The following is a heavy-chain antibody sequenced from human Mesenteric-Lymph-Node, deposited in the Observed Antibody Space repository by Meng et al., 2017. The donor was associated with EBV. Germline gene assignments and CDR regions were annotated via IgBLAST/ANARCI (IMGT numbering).Heavy chain of an antibody. Sequence: QVQLQQWGAGLLKPSETLSLTCAVYGGSFSGYHWSWIRQPPGKGLEWIGEINHSGSTNYNPSLKSRVIISVDTSKNQFSLKPSSVTAADTAVYYCARVGGTMIVVVEYYFDYWGQGTLVTVSS. V-gene: IGHV4-34*01. CDR2: INHSGST. CDR3: ARVGGTMIVVVEYYFDY. D-gene: IGHD3-22*01. CDR1: GGSFSGYH. J-gene: IGHJ4*02.